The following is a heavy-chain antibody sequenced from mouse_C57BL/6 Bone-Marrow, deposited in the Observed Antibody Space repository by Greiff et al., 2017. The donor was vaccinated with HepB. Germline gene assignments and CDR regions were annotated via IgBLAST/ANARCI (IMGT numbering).Heavy chain of an antibody. CDR2: IWSDGST. J-gene: IGHJ4*01. Sequence: VKVVESGPGLVAPSQSLSITCTVSGFSLTSYGVHWVRQPPGKGLEWLVVIWSDGSTTYNSALKSRLSISKDNSKSQVFLKMNSLQTDDTAMYYCARHASSGYTGYAMDYWGQGTSVTVSS. CDR1: GFSLTSYG. V-gene: IGHV2-6-1*01. CDR3: ARHASSGYTGYAMDY. D-gene: IGHD3-2*02.